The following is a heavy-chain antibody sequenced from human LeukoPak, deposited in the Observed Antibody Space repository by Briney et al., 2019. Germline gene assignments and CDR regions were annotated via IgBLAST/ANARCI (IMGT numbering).Heavy chain of an antibody. D-gene: IGHD3-22*01. CDR1: GGSISSGSYY. J-gene: IGHJ4*02. V-gene: IGHV4-61*02. CDR3: AREVPTYYYDSSGSKFDY. Sequence: SQTLSLTCTVSGGSISSGSYYWSWIRQPAGKGLEWLGRIYTSGSTNYNPSLKSRVTISVDTSKNQFSLKLSSVTAADTAVYYCAREVPTYYYDSSGSKFDYWGQGTLVTVSS. CDR2: IYTSGST.